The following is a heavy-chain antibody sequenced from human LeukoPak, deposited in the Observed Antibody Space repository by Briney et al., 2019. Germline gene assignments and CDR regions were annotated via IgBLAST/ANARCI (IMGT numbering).Heavy chain of an antibody. Sequence: GGSLRLSCAASGFTFSSYSMNWVRQAPGKGLEWVSSISSSSSYIYYADSVKGRFTISRDNAKNSLYLQMNSLRAEDTAVYYCARDPSSAYGYYVDIDWGQGTLVTVSS. J-gene: IGHJ4*02. CDR2: ISSSSSYI. CDR1: GFTFSSYS. CDR3: ARDPSSAYGYYVDID. V-gene: IGHV3-21*01. D-gene: IGHD5-18*01.